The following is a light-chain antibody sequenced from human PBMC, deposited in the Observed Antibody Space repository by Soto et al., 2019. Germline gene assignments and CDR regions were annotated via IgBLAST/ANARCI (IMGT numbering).Light chain of an antibody. CDR3: QQANSFPIT. CDR1: QSVTIK. J-gene: IGKJ5*01. CDR2: DAS. Sequence: EVVLTQSPATLSFSPGDRATLSCRASQSVTIKLAWYQQRPGQAPRLLIYDASTRATGIPARFSGSGSGTDFTLTISSLQPEDFATYYCQQANSFPITFGQGTRLEIK. V-gene: IGKV3-11*01.